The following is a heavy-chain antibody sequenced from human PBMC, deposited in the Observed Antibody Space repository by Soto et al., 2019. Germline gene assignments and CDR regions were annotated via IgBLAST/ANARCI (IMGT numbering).Heavy chain of an antibody. D-gene: IGHD3-16*02. Sequence: EVQLVESGGGLVQPGRSLRLSCAASGFTFDDYAMHWVRQAPGKGLEWVSGTSWNSGSIGYADSVKGRFTISRDNAKNSLYLQMNSLRAEDTALYYCAKEGYDYIWGSYRTGYFDYWGQGTLVTVSS. CDR2: TSWNSGSI. CDR3: AKEGYDYIWGSYRTGYFDY. CDR1: GFTFDDYA. V-gene: IGHV3-9*01. J-gene: IGHJ4*02.